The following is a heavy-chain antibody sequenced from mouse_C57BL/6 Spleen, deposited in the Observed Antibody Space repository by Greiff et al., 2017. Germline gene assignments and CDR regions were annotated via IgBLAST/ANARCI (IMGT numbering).Heavy chain of an antibody. J-gene: IGHJ1*03. D-gene: IGHD6-1*01. V-gene: IGHV1-54*01. Sequence: QVQLQQPGAELVRPGTSVKVSCKASGYAFTNYLIDWVKQRPGQGLEWIGVINPGSGSTNYNEKFKGKATLTADKSSSTAYMQLSSLTSEDSAVYYCARSLCSSSYVGSFDVWGTGTPVTVSS. CDR1: GYAFTNYL. CDR3: ARSLCSSSYVGSFDV. CDR2: INPGSGST.